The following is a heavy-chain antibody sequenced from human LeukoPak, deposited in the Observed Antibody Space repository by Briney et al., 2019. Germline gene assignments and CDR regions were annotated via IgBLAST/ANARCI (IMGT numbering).Heavy chain of an antibody. CDR1: GYTFTSYG. CDR2: ISAYNGNT. CDR3: ARHPGVEYYYGSSGFYY. Sequence: ASVKVSCKASGYTFTSYGISWVRQAPGQGLEWMGWISAYNGNTNYAQKLQGRVTMTTDTSTSTAYMELRSLRSDDTAVYYCARHPGVEYYYGSSGFYYWGQGTLVTVSS. J-gene: IGHJ4*02. D-gene: IGHD3-22*01. V-gene: IGHV1-18*01.